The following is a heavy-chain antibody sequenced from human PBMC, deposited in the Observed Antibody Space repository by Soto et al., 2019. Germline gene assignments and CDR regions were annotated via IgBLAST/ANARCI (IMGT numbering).Heavy chain of an antibody. Sequence: SETLSLTCTVSGDSISTYYWSWIRQSTGKGLEWIGYIFYSGSTNYNPSLKSRVTISVDTSKNQFSLKLSSVTAADTAVYYCARDRGGTIAARRGWFYSWGQGTLVTVSS. D-gene: IGHD6-6*01. CDR1: GDSISTYY. J-gene: IGHJ5*01. CDR2: IFYSGST. V-gene: IGHV4-59*01. CDR3: ARDRGGTIAARRGWFYS.